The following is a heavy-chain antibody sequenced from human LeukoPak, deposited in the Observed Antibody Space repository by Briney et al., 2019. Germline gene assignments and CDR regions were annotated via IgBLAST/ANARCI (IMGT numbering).Heavy chain of an antibody. CDR1: GGTFSSYA. Sequence: SVKVSCKASGGTFSSYAISWVRQDPGQGLEWMGGIIPIFGTANYAQKFQGRVTMTADESTSTAYMELSSLRAEDTAVYYCARRRGYSYGTFDYWGQGTLVTVSS. J-gene: IGHJ4*02. V-gene: IGHV1-69*01. CDR2: IIPIFGTA. D-gene: IGHD5-18*01. CDR3: ARRRGYSYGTFDY.